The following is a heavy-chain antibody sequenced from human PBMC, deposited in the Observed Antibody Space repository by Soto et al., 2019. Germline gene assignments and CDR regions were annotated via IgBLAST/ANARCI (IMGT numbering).Heavy chain of an antibody. D-gene: IGHD3-22*01. CDR1: GGSINTYY. Sequence: SETLSLTCTVSGGSINTYYWSWIRQPPGKGLEWIGTIFYSGGTIYTPSLKSRVTMSVDTSNNQFSLKLSSVTAADTAVYYCARQASGYYYGWFDPWGQATLVTVSS. V-gene: IGHV4-59*04. CDR3: ARQASGYYYGWFDP. CDR2: IFYSGGT. J-gene: IGHJ5*02.